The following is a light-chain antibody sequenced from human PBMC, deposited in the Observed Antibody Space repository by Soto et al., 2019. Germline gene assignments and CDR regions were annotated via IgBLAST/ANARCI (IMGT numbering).Light chain of an antibody. CDR2: GSS. CDR1: QSVSIH. Sequence: ETVMTQSPGTLSVSLGERATLSCRASQSVSIHLAWYQQKPGQAPRLLIYGSSTRATGVPARFSGSGSGTDFTLTISRLEPEDFAVYYCQQYGSSPPAITFGQGTRLEIK. CDR3: QQYGSSPPAIT. J-gene: IGKJ5*01. V-gene: IGKV3-20*01.